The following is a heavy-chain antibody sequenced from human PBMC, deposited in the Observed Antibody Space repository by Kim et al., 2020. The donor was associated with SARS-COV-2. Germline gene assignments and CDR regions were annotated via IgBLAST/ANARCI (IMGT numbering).Heavy chain of an antibody. J-gene: IGHJ4*02. Sequence: YAQKFQGRVTMTRDTSTSTVYMELSSLRSEDTAVYYCARCYYDSSGYLNYWGQGTLVTVSS. D-gene: IGHD3-22*01. CDR3: ARCYYDSSGYLNY. V-gene: IGHV1-46*01.